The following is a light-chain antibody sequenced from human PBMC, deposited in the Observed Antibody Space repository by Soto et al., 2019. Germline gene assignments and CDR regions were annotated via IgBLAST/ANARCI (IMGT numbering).Light chain of an antibody. V-gene: IGLV2-23*01. CDR3: CSYAGSSIHVV. J-gene: IGLJ2*01. CDR2: EGS. Sequence: QSALTQPASVSGSPGQSITISCTGTSSDVGSYNLVSWYQQHAGKAPKLMIYEGSKRPSGVSNRFSGSKSGNTASLTISGLQAEDEADYYCCSYAGSSIHVVFGGGTQLTVL. CDR1: SSDVGSYNL.